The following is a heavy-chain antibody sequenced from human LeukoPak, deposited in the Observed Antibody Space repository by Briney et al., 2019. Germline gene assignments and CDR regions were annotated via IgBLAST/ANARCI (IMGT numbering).Heavy chain of an antibody. Sequence: GGSLRLSCAASGFTFSSQWMSWVRQAPGKGLEWVSSISSSSSYIYYADSVKGRFTISRDNSKNTLYLQMNSLRAEDTAVYYCAKGRDYLGIDYFDYWGQGTLVTISS. CDR1: GFTFSSQW. D-gene: IGHD4-17*01. CDR2: ISSSSSYI. CDR3: AKGRDYLGIDYFDY. J-gene: IGHJ4*02. V-gene: IGHV3-23*01.